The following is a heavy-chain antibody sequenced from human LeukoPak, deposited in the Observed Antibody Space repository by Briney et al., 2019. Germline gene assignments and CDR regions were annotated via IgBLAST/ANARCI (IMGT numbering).Heavy chain of an antibody. CDR3: ARDIQPAGRVFAY. V-gene: IGHV3-33*01. D-gene: IGHD6-13*01. CDR1: GFTFSSYG. CDR2: IWYDGSNK. Sequence: SGGSLRLSCAASGFTFSSYGMHWVRQAPGKGLEWVAVIWYDGSNKYYADSVKGRFTISRDNSKNTLYLQMNSLRAEDTAVYYCARDIQPAGRVFAYWGQGTLSPVPS. J-gene: IGHJ4*02.